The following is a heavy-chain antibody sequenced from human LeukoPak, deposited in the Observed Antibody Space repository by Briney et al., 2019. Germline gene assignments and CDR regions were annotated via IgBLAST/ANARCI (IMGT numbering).Heavy chain of an antibody. CDR3: ARGYYYYYYYMDV. D-gene: IGHD1-26*01. J-gene: IGHJ6*03. CDR2: IIPIFGTA. Sequence: SVKVSCKASGYTFTSYGISWVRQAPGQGLEWMGGIIPIFGTANYAQKFQGRVTITADKSTSTAYMELSSLRSEDTAVYYCARGYYYYYYYMDVWGKGTTVTVSS. V-gene: IGHV1-69*06. CDR1: GYTFTSYG.